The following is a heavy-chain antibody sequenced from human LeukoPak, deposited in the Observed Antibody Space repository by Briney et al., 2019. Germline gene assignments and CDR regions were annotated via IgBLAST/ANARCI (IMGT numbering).Heavy chain of an antibody. Sequence: PGGSLRLSCAASGFTLSSYSMNWVRQAPGKGLEWVSYISSSSTIYYADSVKGRFTISRDNAKNSLYLQMNSLRAEDTAVYYCARDRPSRIAAFPYYMDVWGKGTTVTVSS. J-gene: IGHJ6*03. CDR2: ISSSSTI. CDR1: GFTLSSYS. V-gene: IGHV3-48*01. CDR3: ARDRPSRIAAFPYYMDV. D-gene: IGHD6-6*01.